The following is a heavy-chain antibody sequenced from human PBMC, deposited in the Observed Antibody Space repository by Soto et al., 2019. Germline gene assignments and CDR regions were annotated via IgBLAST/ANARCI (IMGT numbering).Heavy chain of an antibody. V-gene: IGHV1-69*13. Sequence: SVKVSCKASGGTFSSYAISWVRQAPGQGLEWMGGIIPIFGTANYAQKFQGRVTITADESTSTAYMELSSLRSEDTAVYYCARQAARLRYYYYYGMDVWGQGTTVTVSS. J-gene: IGHJ6*02. CDR2: IIPIFGTA. CDR3: ARQAARLRYYYYYGMDV. D-gene: IGHD6-6*01. CDR1: GGTFSSYA.